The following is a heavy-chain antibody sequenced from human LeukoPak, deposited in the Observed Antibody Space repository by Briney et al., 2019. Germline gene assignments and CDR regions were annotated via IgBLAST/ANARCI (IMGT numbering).Heavy chain of an antibody. CDR1: GYTFITYW. D-gene: IGHD6-13*01. CDR3: VRHGLGSTWFGFDY. CDR2: IYPGDSDP. V-gene: IGHV5-51*01. Sequence: GESLKIFCKGSGYTFITYWSCWVRQMPGKGLEWMGIIYPGDSDPRYSPSFQGQVTISADTSISTAYLQWRSLKASDSAMYYCVRHGLGSTWFGFDYWGQGTLVTVSS. J-gene: IGHJ4*02.